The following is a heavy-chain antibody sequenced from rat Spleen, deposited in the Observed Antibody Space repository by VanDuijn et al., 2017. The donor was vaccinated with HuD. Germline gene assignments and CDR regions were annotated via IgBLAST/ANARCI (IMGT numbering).Heavy chain of an antibody. CDR3: TTDRTGALMDA. Sequence: EVQLVESDGGLVQPGRSLKLSCAASGFTFSDYYMAWVRQAPTKGLEWVATISYDGGTTYYRDSVKGRFTISRDNAKSTLYLQMDSLRSEDTATYYCTTDRTGALMDAWGQGASVTVSS. V-gene: IGHV5-20*01. J-gene: IGHJ4*01. CDR2: ISYDGGTT. D-gene: IGHD5-1*01. CDR1: GFTFSDYY.